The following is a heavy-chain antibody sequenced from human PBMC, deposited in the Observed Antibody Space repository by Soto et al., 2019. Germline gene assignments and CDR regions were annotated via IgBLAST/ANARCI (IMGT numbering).Heavy chain of an antibody. CDR1: GASITRAY. V-gene: IGHV4-59*08. Sequence: SETLSLTCSVSGASITRAYWNWIRQPPGKGLEWVGYIYYIGSTNYNPSLKSRVTMSLDTSNNQLSLDLRFVTAADTAVYYCARGKNWFDRWGQGTLVTVSS. CDR2: IYYIGST. CDR3: ARGKNWFDR. J-gene: IGHJ5*02.